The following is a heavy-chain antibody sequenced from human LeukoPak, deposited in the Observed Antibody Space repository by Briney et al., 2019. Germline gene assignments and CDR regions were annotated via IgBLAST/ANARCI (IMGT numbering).Heavy chain of an antibody. D-gene: IGHD3-9*01. V-gene: IGHV4-61*10. Sequence: SETLSLTCTVSGGSISSGSYYWSWIRQPAGKGLEWIGEINHSGSTNYNPSLKSRVTISVDTSKNQFSLKLSSVTAADTAVYYCARRVLRYFDWSLWGQGTLVTVSS. J-gene: IGHJ4*02. CDR1: GGSISSGSYY. CDR3: ARRVLRYFDWSL. CDR2: INHSGST.